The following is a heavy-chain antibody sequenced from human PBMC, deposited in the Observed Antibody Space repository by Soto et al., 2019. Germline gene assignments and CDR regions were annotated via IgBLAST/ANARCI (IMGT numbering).Heavy chain of an antibody. Sequence: GASVKVSWKVSGYTLTELSMHWIRQAPGKGLEWVANIAGDGTEKNYVDSVKGRFTVSRDNAKRSLYLQMNSLRVEDTAVYYCVRGLFTGSPHFSYWGQGTLVTVSS. D-gene: IGHD1-26*01. CDR2: IAGDGTEK. J-gene: IGHJ4*02. CDR3: VRGLFTGSPHFSY. CDR1: GYTLTELS. V-gene: IGHV3-7*05.